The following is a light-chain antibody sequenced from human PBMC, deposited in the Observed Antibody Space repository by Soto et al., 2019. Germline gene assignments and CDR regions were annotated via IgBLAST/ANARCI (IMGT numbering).Light chain of an antibody. CDR1: ESVIPN. V-gene: IGKV3-15*01. J-gene: IGKJ1*01. CDR2: GAS. Sequence: EIVMTQSPATLSVSPVESATLSCSASESVIPNLAWYQQKPGQAPRLLIYGASTRAAIIPARFSGSGSGTEFTLTISSLQSEDFAVYYCQQYNKWPRTFGQGTKVDIK. CDR3: QQYNKWPRT.